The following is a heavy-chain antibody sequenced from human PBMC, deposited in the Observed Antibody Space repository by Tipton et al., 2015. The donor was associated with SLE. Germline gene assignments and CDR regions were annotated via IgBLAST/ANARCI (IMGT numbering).Heavy chain of an antibody. CDR2: ISYSGGT. J-gene: IGHJ4*02. Sequence: TLSLTCSVSGASISSGAIHWSWFRHHPGKGLEWIGYISYSGGTYYNPTLKSRVTLSVDTSKNQFSLRLTSMTPADTALYYCARARRTTSSHFDYWGQGTLVTVSS. CDR3: ARARRTTSSHFDY. CDR1: GASISSGAIH. D-gene: IGHD1-14*01. V-gene: IGHV4-31*03.